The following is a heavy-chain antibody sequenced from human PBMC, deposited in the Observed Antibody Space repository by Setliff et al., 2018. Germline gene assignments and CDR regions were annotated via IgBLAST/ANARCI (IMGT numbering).Heavy chain of an antibody. J-gene: IGHJ6*04. Sequence: SETLSLTCTVSGASINSGTYYWAWIRQPPGKGLEWIGRIHYSGTTYYNASLKSRVTMSVDTSKNQFSLKLSSVTAADTAVYYCARARSRYYNFWSGEMDVWGKGTTVTVSS. V-gene: IGHV4-39*01. D-gene: IGHD3-3*01. CDR3: ARARSRYYNFWSGEMDV. CDR1: GASINSGTYY. CDR2: IHYSGTT.